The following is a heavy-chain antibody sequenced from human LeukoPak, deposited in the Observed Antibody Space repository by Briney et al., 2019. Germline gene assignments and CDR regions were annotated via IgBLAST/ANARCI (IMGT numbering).Heavy chain of an antibody. CDR3: VRDSYSNSAGYYYYYGMDV. J-gene: IGHJ6*02. CDR2: ISSDGTGT. Sequence: GGSLRLSGAASRFTFSSYWMHWVRQAPGKGLVWVSRISSDGTGTSYADSVRGRFTISRDNAKNTLYLQMNSLRAEDTAVYYCVRDSYSNSAGYYYYYGMDVWGQGTTVTVSS. V-gene: IGHV3-74*01. D-gene: IGHD6-6*01. CDR1: RFTFSSYW.